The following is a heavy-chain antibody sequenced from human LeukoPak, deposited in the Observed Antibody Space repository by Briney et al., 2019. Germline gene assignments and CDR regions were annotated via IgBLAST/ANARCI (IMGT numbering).Heavy chain of an antibody. V-gene: IGHV3-7*01. CDR2: IKQDGSEK. CDR1: GFTLSSYW. Sequence: GGSLRLSCAASGFTLSSYWMSWVRQAPGKGLEWVANIKQDGSEKYYVDSVKSRFTISRDNAKNSLYLQMNSLRAEDTAVYYCARGGGGYDPFDYWGQGTLVTVSS. J-gene: IGHJ4*02. CDR3: ARGGGGYDPFDY. D-gene: IGHD5-12*01.